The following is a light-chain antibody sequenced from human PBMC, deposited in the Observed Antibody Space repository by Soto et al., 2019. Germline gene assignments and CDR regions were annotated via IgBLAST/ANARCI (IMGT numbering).Light chain of an antibody. Sequence: QAVVTQPPSVSGAPGQRVPISCTGSSSNIGAGYDVHWYQQLPGTAPKLLIYGNSNRPSGVPDRFSGSKSGTSASLAITGLQAEDEADYYCQSYDSSLSGSRVFGGGTKVTVL. CDR1: SSNIGAGYD. CDR2: GNS. V-gene: IGLV1-40*01. J-gene: IGLJ3*02. CDR3: QSYDSSLSGSRV.